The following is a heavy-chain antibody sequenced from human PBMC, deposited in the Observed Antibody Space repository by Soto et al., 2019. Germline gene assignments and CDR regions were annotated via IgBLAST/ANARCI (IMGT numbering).Heavy chain of an antibody. Sequence: GGSLRLACLASGITFSNRAMSWVRQAPGGGLGWVSVIHDRGEDSKYADSVRGRLTISRDNPKNTPYLQMSSLRAEDSAVYYYARGSRGSYPESRTFDFWGRGTLVTVSS. V-gene: IGHV3-23*05. CDR1: GITFSNRA. CDR2: IHDRGEDS. J-gene: IGHJ4*01. CDR3: ARGSRGSYPESRTFDF. D-gene: IGHD1-7*01.